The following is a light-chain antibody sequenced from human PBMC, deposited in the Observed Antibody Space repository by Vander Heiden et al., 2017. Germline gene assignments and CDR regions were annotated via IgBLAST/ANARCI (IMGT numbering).Light chain of an antibody. CDR2: SAS. V-gene: IGKV3-15*01. CDR1: QSISSS. CDR3: QQYNNCPRT. J-gene: IGKJ1*01. Sequence: ETVMTQSPATLSASPGERATISCRASQSISSSLAWYQQKSGKAPRLLIYSASTRATGIPARFSGSGSGTEFTLTISSLQSADFAVYYCQQYNNCPRTFGRGTKVEI.